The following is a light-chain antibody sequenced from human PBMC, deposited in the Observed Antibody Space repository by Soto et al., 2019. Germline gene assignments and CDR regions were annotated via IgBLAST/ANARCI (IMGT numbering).Light chain of an antibody. J-gene: IGKJ1*01. Sequence: EIVLTQSPGTLSLSPGERATLSCRASQSVSSSYLAWYQKKPGQAPRLLIYGASSRATGIPDRFSGSGSVTDFTLTISRLEPEDFAVYYCQQYGSSPRTFGQGTKVEIK. CDR2: GAS. CDR3: QQYGSSPRT. V-gene: IGKV3-20*01. CDR1: QSVSSSY.